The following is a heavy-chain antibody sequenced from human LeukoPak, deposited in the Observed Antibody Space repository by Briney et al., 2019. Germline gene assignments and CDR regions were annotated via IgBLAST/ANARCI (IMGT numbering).Heavy chain of an antibody. J-gene: IGHJ6*03. CDR3: ARAHSSSSGYYYYYYMDV. Sequence: SQTLSLTCTVSGGSISSGSYDWGWIRQPAGKGLEWIGRIYTSGSTNYNPSLKSRVTISVDTSKNQFSLKLSSVTAADTAVYYCARAHSSSSGYYYYYYMDVWGKGTTVTVSS. V-gene: IGHV4-61*02. CDR2: IYTSGST. CDR1: GGSISSGSYD. D-gene: IGHD6-6*01.